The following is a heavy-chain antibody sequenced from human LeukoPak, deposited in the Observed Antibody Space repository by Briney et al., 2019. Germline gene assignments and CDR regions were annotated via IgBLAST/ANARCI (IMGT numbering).Heavy chain of an antibody. J-gene: IGHJ6*03. CDR1: GFTFSSYS. D-gene: IGHD5-18*01. V-gene: IGHV3-48*01. CDR3: ARKSYGLYYMDV. CDR2: ISSSSSTI. Sequence: PGGSLRLSCAASGFTFSSYSMNWVRQAPGKGLEGVSYISSSSSTIYYADSVKGRFTISRDNAKNSLYLQMNSLRAEDTAVYYCARKSYGLYYMDVWGKGTTVTVSS.